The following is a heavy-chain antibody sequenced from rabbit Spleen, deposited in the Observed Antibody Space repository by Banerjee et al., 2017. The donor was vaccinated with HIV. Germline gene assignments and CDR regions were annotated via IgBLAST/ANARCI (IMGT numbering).Heavy chain of an antibody. CDR3: VRDQAGDADYGPYYLNL. CDR1: GFDFSSYY. CDR2: IDPIFGRT. V-gene: IGHV1S7*01. Sequence: QLKESGGGLVQPGGSLKLSCKGSGFDFSSYYMSWVRQAPGKGLEWIGYIDPIFGRTYYASWVNGRFTISSHNAQNTLYLQLSSLTAADTATYFCVRDQAGDADYGPYYLNLWGPGTLVTVS. D-gene: IGHD2-1*01. J-gene: IGHJ4*01.